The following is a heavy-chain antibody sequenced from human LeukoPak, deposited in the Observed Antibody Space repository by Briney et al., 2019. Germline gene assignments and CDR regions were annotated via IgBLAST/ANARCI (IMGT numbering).Heavy chain of an antibody. J-gene: IGHJ4*02. CDR3: ARANFLSCSTTSCLFDY. D-gene: IGHD2-2*01. V-gene: IGHV1-2*02. Sequence: APSVKASCKASASTFTDYYLHWERQAPRQWIEWKGWINPVIGDTNYVQKFQGRDTMTRDTSISTAYVELSKLRSDDPAVYYCARANFLSCSTTSCLFDYWGQGTLVTVSS. CDR1: ASTFTDYY. CDR2: INPVIGDT.